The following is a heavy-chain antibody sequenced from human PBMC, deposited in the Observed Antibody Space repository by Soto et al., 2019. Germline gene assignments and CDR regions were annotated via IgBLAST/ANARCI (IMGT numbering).Heavy chain of an antibody. J-gene: IGHJ4*02. D-gene: IGHD3-10*01. CDR1: GFTFSSYC. V-gene: IGHV3-7*01. Sequence: AVGSLRLSCAASGFTFSSYCMSWVRQAPGKGLEWVANIKQDGSEKYYVDSVKGRFTISRDNAKNSLYLQMNSLRAEDTAVYYCASYYYGSVLYYFDYWGQGTLVTVSS. CDR3: ASYYYGSVLYYFDY. CDR2: IKQDGSEK.